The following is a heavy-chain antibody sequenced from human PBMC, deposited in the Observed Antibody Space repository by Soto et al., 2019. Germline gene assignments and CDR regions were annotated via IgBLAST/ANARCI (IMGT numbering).Heavy chain of an antibody. Sequence: QVQLLQSGAEVKKPGASVKVSCKASGYSFTNYYLHWVRQAPGQGLEWMGIINPSSGGTTNAQKFQERVTIDKETSKGTGYLELGRLRSGDKAIFFCARSGGGVIDHWGQGNLVTGSS. D-gene: IGHD2-8*02. CDR1: GYSFTNYY. CDR2: INPSSGGT. V-gene: IGHV1-46*01. CDR3: ARSGGGVIDH. J-gene: IGHJ4*02.